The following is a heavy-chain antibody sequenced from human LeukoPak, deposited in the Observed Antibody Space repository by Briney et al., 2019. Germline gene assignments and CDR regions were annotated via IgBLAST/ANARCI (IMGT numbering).Heavy chain of an antibody. CDR1: GGSFSGYY. J-gene: IGHJ5*02. D-gene: IGHD5-18*01. CDR2: INHSGST. V-gene: IGHV4-34*01. CDR3: ARSRVDTAMVGTFDP. Sequence: SETLSLTCAVYGGSFSGYYCSWIRQPPGKGLEWIGEINHSGSTNYNPSLKSRVTISVDTSKNQFSLKLSSVTAADTAVYYCARSRVDTAMVGTFDPWGQGTLVTVSS.